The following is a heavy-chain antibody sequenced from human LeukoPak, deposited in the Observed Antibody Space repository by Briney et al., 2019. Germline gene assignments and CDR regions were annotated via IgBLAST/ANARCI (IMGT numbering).Heavy chain of an antibody. Sequence: ASVKVSCKASGYTFTSYYMHWVRQAPGQGLEWMGIINPSGGSTSYAQKFQGRVTMTRDMSTSTVYMELSSLRSEDTAVYYCAREIKLYDRMNNDAFDIWGQGTMVTVSS. CDR1: GYTFTSYY. CDR3: AREIKLYDRMNNDAFDI. J-gene: IGHJ3*02. CDR2: INPSGGST. D-gene: IGHD3-22*01. V-gene: IGHV1-46*01.